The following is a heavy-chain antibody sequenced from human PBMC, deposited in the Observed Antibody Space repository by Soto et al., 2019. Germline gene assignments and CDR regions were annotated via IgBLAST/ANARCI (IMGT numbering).Heavy chain of an antibody. V-gene: IGHV5-51*01. CDR2: IYPGDSET. D-gene: IGHD5-12*01. CDR1: GYDFARTW. Sequence: GESLKISCKASGYDFARTWIGWVRQRPGKGLDWLGIIYPGDSETRYSPSFRGQVTFSVDMSISTAYLQWSSLKTSDIAIYYCARLVGAYDSYFDHWGQGTRVTVPS. J-gene: IGHJ4*02. CDR3: ARLVGAYDSYFDH.